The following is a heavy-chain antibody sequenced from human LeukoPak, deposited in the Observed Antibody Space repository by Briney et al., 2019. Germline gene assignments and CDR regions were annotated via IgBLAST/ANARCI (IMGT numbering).Heavy chain of an antibody. J-gene: IGHJ6*02. Sequence: PSETLSLTCAVYGGSFSGYYWSWIRQPPGKGLEWIGEINHSGSTNYNPSLKSRVTISVDTSKNQFSLKLSSVTAADTAVYYCARRNDEDYYYGMDVWGQGTTVTVSS. V-gene: IGHV4-34*01. CDR3: ARRNDEDYYYGMDV. CDR1: GGSFSGYY. CDR2: INHSGST. D-gene: IGHD1-1*01.